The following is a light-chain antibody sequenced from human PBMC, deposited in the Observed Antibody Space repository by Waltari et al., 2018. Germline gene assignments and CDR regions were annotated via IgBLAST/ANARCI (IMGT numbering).Light chain of an antibody. V-gene: IGLV1-40*01. Sequence: QSVLPQPPSMSGAPGQQVTIPCTGGSSNFGAGYDVHWYQQFPGTAPKLLIFGNANRAAGVPGRSSGSRFGASASLAIAGLQSEDEAVYYCQSFDSSLSASVFGGGTKLTVL. J-gene: IGLJ3*02. CDR2: GNA. CDR3: QSFDSSLSASV. CDR1: SSNFGAGYD.